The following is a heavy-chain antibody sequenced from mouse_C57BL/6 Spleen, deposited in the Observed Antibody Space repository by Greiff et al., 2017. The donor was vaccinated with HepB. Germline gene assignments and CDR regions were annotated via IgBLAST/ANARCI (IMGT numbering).Heavy chain of an antibody. J-gene: IGHJ4*01. CDR1: GYTFTEYT. Sequence: QVHVKQSGAELVKPGASVKLSCKASGYTFTEYTIHWVKQRSGQGLEWIGWFYPGSGSIKYNEKFKDKATLTADKSSSTVYMELSRLTSEDSAVYFCARHDASYSNYPDYYAMDYWGQGTSVTVSS. CDR2: FYPGSGSI. D-gene: IGHD2-5*01. V-gene: IGHV1-62-2*01. CDR3: ARHDASYSNYPDYYAMDY.